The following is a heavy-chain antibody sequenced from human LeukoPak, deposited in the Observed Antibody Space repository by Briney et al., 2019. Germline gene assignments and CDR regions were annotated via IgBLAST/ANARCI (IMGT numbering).Heavy chain of an antibody. CDR2: IYPGDSDT. J-gene: IGHJ6*02. V-gene: IGHV5-51*01. Sequence: GESLKISWKGSGYSFTSYWIGLVRQMPGKGLEWMGIIYPGDSDTRYSPSFQGQVTISADKSISTAYLQWSSLKASDTAMYYCARQDGITMIVGPMDVWGQGTTVTVSS. CDR3: ARQDGITMIVGPMDV. D-gene: IGHD3-22*01. CDR1: GYSFTSYW.